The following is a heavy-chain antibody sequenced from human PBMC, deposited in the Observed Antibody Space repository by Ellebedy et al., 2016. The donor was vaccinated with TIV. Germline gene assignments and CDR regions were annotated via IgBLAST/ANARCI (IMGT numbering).Heavy chain of an antibody. J-gene: IGHJ4*02. CDR3: ARTGGSSGYSGYEYFDY. CDR2: IYPADSNV. CDR1: GYSFTSYW. Sequence: GESLKISCKGSGYSFTSYWIGWVRQMPGKGLEWMGIIYPADSNVKYSPSFQGQVTISVDKSTSSAYLQWSSLRASDTAMYYCARTGGSSGYSGYEYFDYWGQGTLVTVSS. V-gene: IGHV5-51*01. D-gene: IGHD5-12*01.